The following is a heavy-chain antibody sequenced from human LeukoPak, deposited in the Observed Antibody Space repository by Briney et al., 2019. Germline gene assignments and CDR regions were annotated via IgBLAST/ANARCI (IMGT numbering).Heavy chain of an antibody. CDR1: RFTFSSYS. V-gene: IGHV3-23*01. Sequence: PGGSLRLSCAASRFTFSSYSMSWVRQAPGKGLEWVSAISGSADITHYADTVKGRFTISRDNSKNTLYLQMNSLRAEDTAVYYCGRRLGSCYVDNWGQGTLVTVSS. J-gene: IGHJ4*02. D-gene: IGHD3-10*01. CDR3: GRRLGSCYVDN. CDR2: ISGSADIT.